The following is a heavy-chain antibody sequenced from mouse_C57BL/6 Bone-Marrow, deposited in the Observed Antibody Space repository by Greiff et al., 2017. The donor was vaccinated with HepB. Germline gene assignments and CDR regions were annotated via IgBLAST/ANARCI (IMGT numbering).Heavy chain of an antibody. Sequence: VQLQQSGPELVKPGASVKISCKASGYTFTDYYMNWVKQSHGKSLEWIGDINPNNGGTSYNQKFKGKATLTVDKSSSTAYMELRSLTSEDSAVYYCARGWEGAYWGQGTLVTVSA. CDR2: INPNNGGT. CDR1: GYTFTDYY. D-gene: IGHD1-1*02. V-gene: IGHV1-26*01. CDR3: ARGWEGAY. J-gene: IGHJ3*01.